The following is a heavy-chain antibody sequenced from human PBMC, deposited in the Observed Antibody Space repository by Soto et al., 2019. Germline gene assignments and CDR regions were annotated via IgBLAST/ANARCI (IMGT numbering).Heavy chain of an antibody. D-gene: IGHD2-2*01. CDR1: GGPISSSSYY. V-gene: IGHV4-39*07. CDR3: ASGDLGYCSSTNCPEPIDY. J-gene: IGHJ4*02. CDR2: IYYSGST. Sequence: SETLSLTCTVSGGPISSSSYYWGWIRQPPGKGLEWIGRIYYSGSTNYNPSLKSRVTIAVDTSKNQFSLKLSSVTAADTAVYYCASGDLGYCSSTNCPEPIDYWGQGTLVTVSS.